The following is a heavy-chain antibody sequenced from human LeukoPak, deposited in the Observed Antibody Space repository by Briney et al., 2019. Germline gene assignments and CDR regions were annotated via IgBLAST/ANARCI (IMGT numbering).Heavy chain of an antibody. CDR3: AKEGYYYDSSGYNYYYGMDV. CDR2: ISYDGSNK. D-gene: IGHD3-22*01. V-gene: IGHV3-30*18. J-gene: IGHJ6*02. CDR1: GFTFSSYG. Sequence: PGRSLRLSCAASGFTFSSYGMHWVRQAPGKGLEWVAVISYDGSNKYYADSVKGRFTISRGNSKNTLYLQMNSLRAEDTAVYYCAKEGYYYDSSGYNYYYGMDVWGQGTTVAVSS.